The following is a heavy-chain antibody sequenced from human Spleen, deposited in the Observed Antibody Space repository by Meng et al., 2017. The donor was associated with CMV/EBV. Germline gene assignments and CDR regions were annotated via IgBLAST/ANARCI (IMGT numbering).Heavy chain of an antibody. V-gene: IGHV3-NL1*01. CDR1: GFTFSTYA. D-gene: IGHD3-10*01. CDR3: ATLWSTAPFDY. Sequence: QVELGGSGGGVVQPGRSLRLSCGASGFTFSTYAMHWVRQAPGKGLEWVSVIYSGGSTYYADSVKGRFTISRDNSKNTLYLQMNSLRAEDTAVYYCATLWSTAPFDYWGQGTLVTVSS. J-gene: IGHJ4*02. CDR2: IYSGGST.